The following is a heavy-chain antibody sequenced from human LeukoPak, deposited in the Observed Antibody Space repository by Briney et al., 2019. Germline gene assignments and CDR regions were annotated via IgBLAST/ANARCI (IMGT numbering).Heavy chain of an antibody. CDR3: VRDSGGTHNGFDY. V-gene: IGHV3-48*02. CDR2: IPAGSGTI. Sequence: GGSLRLSCLASGIIFSSYNMNWVRQAPGKGLEWISYIPAGSGTIYYADSVKGRFTISRDNAKNSLYLQMNSLRDEDTAVYYCVRDSGGTHNGFDYWGQGTLVTVSS. D-gene: IGHD2-15*01. J-gene: IGHJ4*02. CDR1: GIIFSSYN.